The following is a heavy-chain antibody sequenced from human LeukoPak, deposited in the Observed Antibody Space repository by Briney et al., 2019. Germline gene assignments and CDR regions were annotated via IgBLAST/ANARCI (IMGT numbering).Heavy chain of an antibody. CDR1: GFSVSGYW. V-gene: IGHV3-7*01. CDR2: IKQDGSEK. J-gene: IGHJ4*02. D-gene: IGHD6-13*01. CDR3: ATEWQGGIAAAGTRIEGDY. Sequence: GGSLRLSCAVSGFSVSGYWMTWVRQAPGKGLEGVANIKQDGSEKNYVDSVKGRFTISRDNAENSLFLQMNSLRVEDTAVYYCATEWQGGIAAAGTRIEGDYWGQGTLVAVSS.